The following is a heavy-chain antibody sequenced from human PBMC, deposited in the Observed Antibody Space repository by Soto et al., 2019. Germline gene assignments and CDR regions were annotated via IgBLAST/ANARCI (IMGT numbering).Heavy chain of an antibody. CDR1: GYTFTNFH. CDR2: MSPNSGQT. V-gene: IGHV1-8*01. D-gene: IGHD3-10*01. CDR3: ARGVGDLGDY. J-gene: IGHJ4*02. Sequence: QVQLVQSGAEVKDPGASVKVSCRTSGYTFTNFHINWVRQAAGQGLEWMGWMSPNSGQTDYAQKFQGRVTMTRDTSTSTSYMELRSLRSEDTAVYYCARGVGDLGDYWGQGTLITVSP.